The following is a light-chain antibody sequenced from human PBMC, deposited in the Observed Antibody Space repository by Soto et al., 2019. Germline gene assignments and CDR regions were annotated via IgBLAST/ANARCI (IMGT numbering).Light chain of an antibody. CDR2: DAS. CDR3: QQYHDWPPT. Sequence: EIVMTQYPATLSASQGERVTLSCRASQSISSNLAWHQQKPGQAPRLLIYDASTRATGIPPTFSGSGSGTEFTLTISSLQSEDFAVYYCQQYHDWPPTFGQGNRVDIK. J-gene: IGKJ1*01. V-gene: IGKV3-15*01. CDR1: QSISSN.